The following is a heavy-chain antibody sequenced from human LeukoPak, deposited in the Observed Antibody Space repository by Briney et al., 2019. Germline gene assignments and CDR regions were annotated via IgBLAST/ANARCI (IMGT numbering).Heavy chain of an antibody. V-gene: IGHV3-30*18. CDR1: GFTFSRYG. CDR3: AKEGAVTGSMWFDY. Sequence: GGSLRVSCAASGFTFSRYGIHWVRQAPGKGLEWVAVISSDGGTDYYADSVKGRFTISRDNSKNTVYVQMNSLRAEDTAVYYCAKEGAVTGSMWFDYWGQGTLATVSS. D-gene: IGHD6-19*01. CDR2: ISSDGGTD. J-gene: IGHJ4*02.